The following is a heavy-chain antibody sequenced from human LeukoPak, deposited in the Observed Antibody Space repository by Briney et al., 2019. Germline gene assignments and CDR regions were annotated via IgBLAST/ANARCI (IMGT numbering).Heavy chain of an antibody. CDR3: ARAMSSGRGFDY. D-gene: IGHD6-19*01. Sequence: GGSLRLSCAASGFTVSSNYMSWVRQAPGKGLEWVSVIYSGGSTYYADSVKGRFTISRDNSKNTLYLQMNSLRAEDTAVYYCARAMSSGRGFDYWGQGTLVTVSS. V-gene: IGHV3-66*01. CDR2: IYSGGST. CDR1: GFTVSSNY. J-gene: IGHJ4*02.